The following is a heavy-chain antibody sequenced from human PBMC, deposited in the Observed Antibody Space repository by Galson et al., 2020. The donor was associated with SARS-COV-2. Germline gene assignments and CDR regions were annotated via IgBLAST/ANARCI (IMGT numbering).Heavy chain of an antibody. D-gene: IGHD2-8*01. CDR1: GYTFNIHY. V-gene: IGHV1-2*02. CDR3: ARENGVYDF. Sequence: ASVKVSCKTCGYTFNIHYIHWVRQAPGQGLEWVGGNHPNSGGTNYAQKFQGRVTMTRDTSITTAYMVLTSLTSDDPAVYYCARENGVYDFWGQGTPVTVSS. J-gene: IGHJ4*02. CDR2: NHPNSGGT.